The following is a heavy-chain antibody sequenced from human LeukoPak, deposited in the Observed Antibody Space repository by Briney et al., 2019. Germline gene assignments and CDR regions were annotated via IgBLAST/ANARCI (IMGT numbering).Heavy chain of an antibody. CDR1: GGSISSYY. D-gene: IGHD3-10*01. CDR3: AREGLLLRRVAFDI. J-gene: IGHJ3*02. Sequence: PSETLSLTCTVSGGSISSYYWSWIRQPAGKGLEWIGRIYTSGSTNYNPSLKSRVTMSVDTSKNQFSLKLSSVTAADTAVYYCAREGLLLRRVAFDIWGQGTMVTVSS. CDR2: IYTSGST. V-gene: IGHV4-4*07.